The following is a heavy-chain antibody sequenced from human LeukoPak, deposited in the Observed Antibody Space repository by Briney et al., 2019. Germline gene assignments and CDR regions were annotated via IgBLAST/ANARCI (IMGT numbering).Heavy chain of an antibody. V-gene: IGHV1-46*01. CDR3: ARGEPDYYDSSGDTFDY. Sequence: ASVKVSCKASGYTFTSYYMHWVRQAPGQGLEWMGIINPSGGSTSYAQKFQGRVTMTRDTSTSTVYMELSSLRSEDTAVYYCARGEPDYYDSSGDTFDYWGQGTLVTVSS. J-gene: IGHJ4*02. CDR2: INPSGGST. D-gene: IGHD3-22*01. CDR1: GYTFTSYY.